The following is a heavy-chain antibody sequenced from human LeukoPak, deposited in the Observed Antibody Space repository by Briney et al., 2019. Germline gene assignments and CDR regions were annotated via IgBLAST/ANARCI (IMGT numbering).Heavy chain of an antibody. CDR2: IYSGGST. CDR1: GLTVSSTY. V-gene: IGHV3-66*01. CDR3: ARGGWELPDHFDY. D-gene: IGHD1-26*01. J-gene: IGHJ4*02. Sequence: PGGSLRLSCAASGLTVSSTYMSWVRQTPGKGLEWVSVIYSGGSTYYADSVKGRFTISRDNSKNTLYLQMNSLRTEDTAVYYCARGGWELPDHFDYWGQGTLVTVSS.